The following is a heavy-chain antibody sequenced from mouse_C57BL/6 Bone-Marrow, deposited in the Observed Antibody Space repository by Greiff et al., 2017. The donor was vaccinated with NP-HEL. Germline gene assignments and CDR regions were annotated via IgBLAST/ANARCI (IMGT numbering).Heavy chain of an antibody. Sequence: VQLQQSGAELVKPGASVKLSCKASGYTFTEYTIHWVKQRSGQGLEWIGWFYPGSGSIKYNEKFKDKATLTADKSSSTVYMGLSRVTSEDSAVYFCARHEDHSSGFPYYAMDYWGQGTSVTVSS. J-gene: IGHJ4*01. CDR1: GYTFTEYT. CDR2: FYPGSGSI. D-gene: IGHD3-2*02. CDR3: ARHEDHSSGFPYYAMDY. V-gene: IGHV1-62-2*01.